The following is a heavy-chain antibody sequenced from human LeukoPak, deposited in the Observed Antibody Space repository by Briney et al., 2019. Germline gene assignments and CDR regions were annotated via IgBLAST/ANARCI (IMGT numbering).Heavy chain of an antibody. J-gene: IGHJ6*02. Sequence: SETLSLTCTVSGGSISSYYWSWIRQPPGKGLEWIGYIYYSGSTNYNPSLKSRVTISVDTSKNQFSLKLSSVTAADTAVYYCARDRKGIAVAGPKTYYYYGMDVWGQGTTVTVSS. CDR2: IYYSGST. CDR3: ARDRKGIAVAGPKTYYYYGMDV. CDR1: GGSISSYY. D-gene: IGHD6-19*01. V-gene: IGHV4-59*01.